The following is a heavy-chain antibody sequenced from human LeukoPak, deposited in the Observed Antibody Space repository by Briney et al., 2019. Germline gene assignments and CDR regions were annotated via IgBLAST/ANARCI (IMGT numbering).Heavy chain of an antibody. J-gene: IGHJ3*02. CDR1: GFTFSSYW. D-gene: IGHD3-16*02. Sequence: GGSLRLSCAASGFTFSSYWMSWVRQAPGKGLEWVANIKQDGSEKYYVDSVKGRFTISRDKAKNSLYLQMNSLRAEDTAVYYCARSSMITFGGVIVKAFDIWGQGTMVTVSS. CDR2: IKQDGSEK. V-gene: IGHV3-7*03. CDR3: ARSSMITFGGVIVKAFDI.